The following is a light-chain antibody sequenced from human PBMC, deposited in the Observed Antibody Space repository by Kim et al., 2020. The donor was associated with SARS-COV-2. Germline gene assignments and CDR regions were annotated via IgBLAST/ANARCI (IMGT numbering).Light chain of an antibody. V-gene: IGLV3-19*01. CDR3: DSRDSSYYRWV. CDR2: NKG. Sequence: SSELTQDPTVSVALGQTVRITCQGEKLRNFFANWYQQKPGQAPVVIISNKGNPPSGIPDRFSGSHSGNTAYLTITGVQAEDEAVYYCDSRDSSYYRWVFGGGTQLTVL. J-gene: IGLJ3*02. CDR1: KLRNFF.